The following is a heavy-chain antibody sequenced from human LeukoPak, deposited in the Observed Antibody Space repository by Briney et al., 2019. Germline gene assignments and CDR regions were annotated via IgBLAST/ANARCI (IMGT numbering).Heavy chain of an antibody. CDR1: GGTFSSYD. Sequence: ASVKVSCKASGGTFSSYDINWVRQATGQGLEWMGWMNPNSGNTGYAQKFQGRVTMTRNTSISTAYMELSSLRSEDTAVYYCARVFSCSGGSCSRSGLDYWGQGTLVTVSP. V-gene: IGHV1-8*02. CDR2: MNPNSGNT. J-gene: IGHJ4*02. D-gene: IGHD2-15*01. CDR3: ARVFSCSGGSCSRSGLDY.